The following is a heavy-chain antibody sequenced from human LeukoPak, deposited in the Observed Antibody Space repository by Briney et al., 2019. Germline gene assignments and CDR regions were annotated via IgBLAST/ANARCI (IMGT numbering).Heavy chain of an antibody. D-gene: IGHD6-19*01. CDR1: GFTFSTYN. CDR3: AREKAVDYGMDV. J-gene: IGHJ6*02. CDR2: ISSSSSYI. Sequence: GGSLILSCAASGFTFSTYNMNWVRQAPGKGLEWVSSISSSSSYIYYADSVKGRFTISRDNAKNSLYLQMNSLRAEDTAVYYCAREKAVDYGMDVWGQGTTVTVSS. V-gene: IGHV3-21*01.